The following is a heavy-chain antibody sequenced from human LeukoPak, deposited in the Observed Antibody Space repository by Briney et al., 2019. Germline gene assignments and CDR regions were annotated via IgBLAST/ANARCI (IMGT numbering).Heavy chain of an antibody. V-gene: IGHV1-18*01. CDR2: ISAYNGNT. CDR3: ARDEDIVVVPAAMRPGGPDY. CDR1: GYTFTSYG. Sequence: GASVKVSCKASGYTFTSYGISWVRQAPGQGLEWMGWISAYNGNTNYAQKLQGRVTMTTDTSTSTAYMELRSLRSDDTAVYYCARDEDIVVVPAAMRPGGPDYWGQGTLVTVSS. J-gene: IGHJ4*02. D-gene: IGHD2-2*01.